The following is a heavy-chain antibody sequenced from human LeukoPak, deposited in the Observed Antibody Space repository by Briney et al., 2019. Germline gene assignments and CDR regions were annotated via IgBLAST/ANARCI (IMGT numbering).Heavy chain of an antibody. CDR2: IYYSGST. CDR3: AREFQARSGSSDY. Sequence: SETLSLTCTVSGGSISSSSYYWGWIRQPPGKGLEWIGSIYYSGSTYYNPSLKSRVTISVDTSKNQFSLKLSSVTAADTAVYYCAREFQARSGSSDYWGQGTLVTVSS. D-gene: IGHD3-10*01. V-gene: IGHV4-39*07. J-gene: IGHJ4*02. CDR1: GGSISSSSYY.